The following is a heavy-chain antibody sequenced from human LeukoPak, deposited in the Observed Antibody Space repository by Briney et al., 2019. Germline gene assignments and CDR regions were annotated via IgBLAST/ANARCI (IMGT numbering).Heavy chain of an antibody. D-gene: IGHD5-24*01. CDR3: ARDKDRGWLQMTDAGFDS. V-gene: IGHV3-7*01. CDR1: GFTFSIYY. J-gene: IGHJ5*01. CDR2: VKEDGGDK. Sequence: GGSLRVSCVVSGFTFSIYYMSWVRHAPRKGRGWVGNVKEDGGDKYYAESVKGRCTISRDNDKNRLYLQMDNVGVEDTAFYYCARDKDRGWLQMTDAGFDSWGQGTLVTVSS.